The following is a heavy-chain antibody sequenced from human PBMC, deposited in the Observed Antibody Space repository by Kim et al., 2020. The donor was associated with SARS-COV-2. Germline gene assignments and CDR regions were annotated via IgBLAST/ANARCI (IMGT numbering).Heavy chain of an antibody. Sequence: GGSLRLSCSASGFTFDDYDMNWVRQVPGKGLEWVSGIDWNGASTAYADSVKGRFTISRDNAKNSLYLQMNILRAEDTALYHCARDPARTMTPPYYDFGMDVWGQGTTVTVSS. CDR3: ARDPARTMTPPYYDFGMDV. CDR2: IDWNGAST. D-gene: IGHD3-22*01. V-gene: IGHV3-20*01. CDR1: GFTFDDYD. J-gene: IGHJ6*02.